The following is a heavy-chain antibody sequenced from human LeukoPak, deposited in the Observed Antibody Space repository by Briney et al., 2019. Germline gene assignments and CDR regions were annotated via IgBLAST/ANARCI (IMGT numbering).Heavy chain of an antibody. CDR3: ARAGSLGYCSSTSCYTIDDAFDI. J-gene: IGHJ3*02. CDR2: INSDGSST. V-gene: IGHV3-74*01. D-gene: IGHD2-2*02. Sequence: GGSLRLSCAASGFTFSSYWMHWVRQAPGQGLEWVSRINSDGSSTSYADSVKGRFTISRDNAKNTLYLQMNSLRAEDTAVYYCARAGSLGYCSSTSCYTIDDAFDIWGQGTMVTVSS. CDR1: GFTFSSYW.